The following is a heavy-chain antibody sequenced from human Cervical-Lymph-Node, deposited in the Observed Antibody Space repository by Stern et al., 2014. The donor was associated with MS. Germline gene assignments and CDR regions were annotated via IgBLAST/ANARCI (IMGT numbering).Heavy chain of an antibody. Sequence: VQLEESGGGVVQPGRSLRLSCAASGFTFSSYGMHWVRQAPGKGLEWVAVISYDGSNNYYADSVKGRFTISRDNSKNTLYLQMSSLRAEDTAVYYCAKGAAAGTDYWGQGTLVTVSS. CDR2: ISYDGSNN. V-gene: IGHV3-30*18. D-gene: IGHD6-13*01. CDR3: AKGAAAGTDY. J-gene: IGHJ4*02. CDR1: GFTFSSYG.